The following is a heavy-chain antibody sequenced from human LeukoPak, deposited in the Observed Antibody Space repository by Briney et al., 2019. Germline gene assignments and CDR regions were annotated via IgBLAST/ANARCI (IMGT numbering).Heavy chain of an antibody. CDR1: GYTFTSYY. D-gene: IGHD1-1*01. J-gene: IGHJ5*02. CDR3: AREADTTGTTLSWFDP. V-gene: IGHV1-46*01. CDR2: INPSGGST. Sequence: GASVKVSCKASGYTFTSYYMHWVRQAPGQGLEWTGIINPSGGSTSYAQKFQGRVTMTRDTSTSTVYMELSSLRSEDTAVYYCAREADTTGTTLSWFDPWGQGTLVTVSS.